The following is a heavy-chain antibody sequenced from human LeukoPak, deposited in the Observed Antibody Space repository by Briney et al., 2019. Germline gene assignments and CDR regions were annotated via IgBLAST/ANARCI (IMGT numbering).Heavy chain of an antibody. CDR1: GFTFSSYS. J-gene: IGHJ3*02. CDR3: ARDRGYCSSTSCYMDAFDI. D-gene: IGHD2-2*02. Sequence: GGSLRLSCAASGFTFSSYSMNWVRQAPGKGLEWVSSISSSSSYIYYADSVKGRFTISRDNAKNSLYLQMNSLRAEDTAVYYCARDRGYCSSTSCYMDAFDIWGQGTMVTVSS. V-gene: IGHV3-21*01. CDR2: ISSSSSYI.